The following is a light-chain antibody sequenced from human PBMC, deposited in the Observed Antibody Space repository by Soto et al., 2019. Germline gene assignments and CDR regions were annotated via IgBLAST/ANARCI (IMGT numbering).Light chain of an antibody. J-gene: IGKJ4*01. CDR3: QQREDWPRA. CDR2: DAS. CDR1: QSVGDY. V-gene: IGKV3-11*01. Sequence: EIVLTQSPATLSLSPGERATLSCRASQSVGDYLGWYQQKPGQAPRLLIYDASQRATGVPARFSASGSGTDFTLTISSLEPEDFAIYYCQQREDWPRAFGGGTKEEFK.